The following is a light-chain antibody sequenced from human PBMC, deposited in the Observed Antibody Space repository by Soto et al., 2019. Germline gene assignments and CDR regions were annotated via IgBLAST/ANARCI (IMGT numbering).Light chain of an antibody. J-gene: IGKJ5*01. Sequence: EIVMTQSPATLSVSPGERATLSCRASQSVSSNLAWYQQKPGQAPRLLIYGASTRATGIPARFSGSGSGTEFTLTISSRQSEDFAVYYCQQYNNWLITFGPGTRLEIK. CDR1: QSVSSN. CDR3: QQYNNWLIT. CDR2: GAS. V-gene: IGKV3-15*01.